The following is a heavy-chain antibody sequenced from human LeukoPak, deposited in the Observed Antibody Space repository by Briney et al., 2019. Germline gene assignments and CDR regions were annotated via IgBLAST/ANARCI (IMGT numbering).Heavy chain of an antibody. CDR2: ISYDGSNK. CDR3: ARDELEWLYQNYYYYMDV. D-gene: IGHD3-3*01. Sequence: AGGSLRLSCAASGSTFSSYGMHWVRQAPGKGLEWVAVISYDGSNKYYVDSVKGRFTISRDNSKNTLYLQMNSLRAKDTAVYYCARDELEWLYQNYYYYMDVWGKGTTVTVSS. J-gene: IGHJ6*03. V-gene: IGHV3-30*03. CDR1: GSTFSSYG.